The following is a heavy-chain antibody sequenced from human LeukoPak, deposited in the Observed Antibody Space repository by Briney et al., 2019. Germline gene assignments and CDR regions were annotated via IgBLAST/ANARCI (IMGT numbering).Heavy chain of an antibody. CDR3: ARVAAEETWGSFDY. CDR1: GYTFTSYG. J-gene: IGHJ4*02. D-gene: IGHD7-27*01. CDR2: ISAYNGNT. V-gene: IGHV1-18*01. Sequence: ASVKVSCKASGYTFTSYGISWVRQAPGQGLEWMGWISAYNGNTNYAQKLQGRVTMTTDTSTSTAYMELRGLRSDDTAVYYCARVAAEETWGSFDYWGQGTLVTVSS.